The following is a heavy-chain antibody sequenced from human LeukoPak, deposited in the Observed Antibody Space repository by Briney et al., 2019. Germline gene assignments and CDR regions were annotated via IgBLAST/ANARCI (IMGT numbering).Heavy chain of an antibody. Sequence: PSETLSLTCTVSGGSISSYYWSWIRQPPGKGLEWIGYIYYSGSTNYNPSLKSRVTISVDTSKNQFSLKLSSVTAADTAVYYCARELATTLFDYWGQGTLVTVSS. CDR3: ARELATTLFDY. CDR2: IYYSGST. CDR1: GGSISSYY. J-gene: IGHJ4*02. V-gene: IGHV4-59*01. D-gene: IGHD5-24*01.